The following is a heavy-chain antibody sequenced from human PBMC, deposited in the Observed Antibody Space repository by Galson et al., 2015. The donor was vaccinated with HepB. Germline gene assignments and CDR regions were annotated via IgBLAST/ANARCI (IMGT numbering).Heavy chain of an antibody. Sequence: SLRLSCAASGFTFSSHAMSWVRQAPGKGLTWVSGISTGGRDTNYIDSVKGRFTISRDNSRNTVYLQMDSLRAEDTAVYYCATKRYWGHGTLVTVSS. CDR3: ATKRY. CDR1: GFTFSSHA. D-gene: IGHD1-1*01. J-gene: IGHJ4*01. V-gene: IGHV3-23*01. CDR2: ISTGGRDT.